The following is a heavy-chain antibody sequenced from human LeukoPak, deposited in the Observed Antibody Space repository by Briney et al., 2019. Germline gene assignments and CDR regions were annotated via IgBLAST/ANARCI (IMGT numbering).Heavy chain of an antibody. V-gene: IGHV4-59*01. CDR2: IYYSGST. Sequence: SETLSLTCTVPGGSISSYYWSWIRQPPGKGLEWIGYIYYSGSTNYNPSLKSRVTISVDTSKNQFSLKLSSVTAADTAVYYCAREVDSSGWSYFNAFDIWGQGTMVTVSS. J-gene: IGHJ3*02. D-gene: IGHD6-19*01. CDR3: AREVDSSGWSYFNAFDI. CDR1: GGSISSYY.